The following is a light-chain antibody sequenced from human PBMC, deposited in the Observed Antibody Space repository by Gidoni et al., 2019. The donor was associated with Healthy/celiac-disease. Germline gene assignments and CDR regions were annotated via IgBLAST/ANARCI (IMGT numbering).Light chain of an antibody. CDR2: EVS. Sequence: QSALTQPPSASGSPGQSVTISFTGTSSDVGGYNYASWYQQHPGKAPKLMIYEVSKRPSGVPDRFSGSKSGNTASLTVSGLQAEDEADYYCSSYAGSNNYVFGGGTKLTVL. CDR1: SSDVGGYNY. CDR3: SSYAGSNNYV. J-gene: IGLJ2*01. V-gene: IGLV2-8*01.